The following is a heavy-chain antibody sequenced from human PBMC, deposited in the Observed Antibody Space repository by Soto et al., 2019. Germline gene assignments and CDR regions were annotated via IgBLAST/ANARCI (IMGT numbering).Heavy chain of an antibody. J-gene: IGHJ4*02. CDR3: VRSVILSGGSYKGLIRLHYFDT. V-gene: IGHV4-34*01. Sequence: PSETLSLTCAVYGGSFSGYYWSWIRQPPGKGLEWIGEINHSGSTNYNPSLKSRVTMSLDTSKNEFSLNLSSVTAADTAIYYCVRSVILSGGSYKGLIRLHYFDTWGPGTLVTVSS. D-gene: IGHD3-3*01. CDR2: INHSGST. CDR1: GGSFSGYY.